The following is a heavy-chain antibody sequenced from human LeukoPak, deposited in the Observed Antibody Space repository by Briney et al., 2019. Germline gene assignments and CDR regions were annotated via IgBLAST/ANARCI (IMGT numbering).Heavy chain of an antibody. Sequence: PGGSLRLSCAASGFTFSSYWMSWVRQAPGKGLEWVANIKQDGSEKYYVDSVRGRFSISRDNAENTLYLQMNSLRVEDTAVYYCARVPVGVGSGSYWGNWFDPWGQGTLVTVSS. V-gene: IGHV3-7*02. CDR2: IKQDGSEK. CDR1: GFTFSSYW. CDR3: ARVPVGVGSGSYWGNWFDP. D-gene: IGHD3-10*01. J-gene: IGHJ5*02.